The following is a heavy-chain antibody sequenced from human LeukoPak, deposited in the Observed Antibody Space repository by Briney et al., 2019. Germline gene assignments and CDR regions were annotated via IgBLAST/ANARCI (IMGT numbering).Heavy chain of an antibody. CDR2: MNPNSGNT. CDR1: GYTFTSYD. J-gene: IGHJ4*02. V-gene: IGHV1-8*03. Sequence: ASVKVSCKASGYTFTSYDINWVRQATGQGLEWMGWMNPNSGNTGYAQKFQGRVTITRNTSISTAYMELSSLRAEDTAVYYCAKDSTHYRVWDDYDSTGLTYWGQGTLVTVSS. CDR3: AKDSTHYRVWDDYDSTGLTY. D-gene: IGHD3-22*01.